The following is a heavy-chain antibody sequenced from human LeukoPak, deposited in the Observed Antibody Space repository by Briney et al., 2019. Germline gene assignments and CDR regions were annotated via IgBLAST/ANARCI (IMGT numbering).Heavy chain of an antibody. J-gene: IGHJ4*02. D-gene: IGHD6-13*01. CDR2: ISSSGSTI. CDR3: ASRYKYSSSSH. V-gene: IGHV3-11*01. Sequence: GGSLRLSCAASGFTFSDHYMSWIRQAPGKGLEWVSYISSSGSTIYYADSVKGRFTISRDNAKNSLYLQMNSLRAEDTAVYYCASRYKYSSSSHWGQGTLVTVSS. CDR1: GFTFSDHY.